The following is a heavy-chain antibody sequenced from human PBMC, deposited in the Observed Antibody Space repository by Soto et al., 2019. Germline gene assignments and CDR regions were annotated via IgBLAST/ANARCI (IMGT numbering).Heavy chain of an antibody. V-gene: IGHV3-23*01. CDR3: AKDSYDFWSGYPHAFDI. J-gene: IGHJ3*02. CDR1: GFTFSSYA. CDR2: ISGSGGST. D-gene: IGHD3-3*01. Sequence: EVQLLESGGGLVQPGGSLRLSCAASGFTFSSYAMSWVRQAPGKGLEWVSAISGSGGSTYYADSVKGRFTISRDNSKNPLYLQMNSLRAEDTAVYYCAKDSYDFWSGYPHAFDIWGQGTMVTVSS.